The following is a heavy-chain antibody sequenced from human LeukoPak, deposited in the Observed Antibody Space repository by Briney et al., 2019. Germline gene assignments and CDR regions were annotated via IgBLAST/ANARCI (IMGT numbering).Heavy chain of an antibody. J-gene: IGHJ4*02. CDR1: GGTFSSYA. Sequence: ASVKVSCKASGGTFSSYAISWVRQAPGQGLEWMGWISAYNGNTNYAQKLQGRVTMTTDTSTSTAYMELRSLRSDDTAVYYCARGGSSGWYEHFDYWGQGTLVTVSS. CDR3: ARGGSSGWYEHFDY. V-gene: IGHV1-18*01. D-gene: IGHD6-19*01. CDR2: ISAYNGNT.